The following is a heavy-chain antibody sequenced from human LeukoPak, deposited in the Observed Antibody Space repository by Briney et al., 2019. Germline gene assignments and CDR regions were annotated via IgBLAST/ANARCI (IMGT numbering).Heavy chain of an antibody. D-gene: IGHD1-26*01. J-gene: IGHJ3*02. CDR2: IYSGGST. CDR1: GFSVSSNY. Sequence: GGSLRLSCAASGFSVSSNYMNWVRQAPGKGLAWVSVIYSGGSTYYADSVKGRFTISRDNSKNTLYLQMNSLRAEDTAVYYCARGGSYLSAFDIWGQGTMVTVSS. CDR3: ARGGSYLSAFDI. V-gene: IGHV3-53*01.